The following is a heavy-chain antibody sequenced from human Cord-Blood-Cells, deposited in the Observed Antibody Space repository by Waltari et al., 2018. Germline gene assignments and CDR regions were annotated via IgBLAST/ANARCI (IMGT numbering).Heavy chain of an antibody. V-gene: IGHV4-38-2*02. D-gene: IGHD6-13*01. CDR1: GYSISSGYY. J-gene: IGHJ6*02. CDR2: IYHSGGT. CDR3: ARDNTYSSSWYHYYYGMDV. Sequence: QVQLQESGPGLVKPSETLSLTCAVSGYSISSGYYWGWIRQPPGKGREWIGSIYHSGGTYYNPALKSGVTIAVDTSKNQFSLKLSSVTAADTAVYYCARDNTYSSSWYHYYYGMDVWGQGTTVTVSS.